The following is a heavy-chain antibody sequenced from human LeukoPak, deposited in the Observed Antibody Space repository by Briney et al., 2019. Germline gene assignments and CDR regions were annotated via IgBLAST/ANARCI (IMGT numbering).Heavy chain of an antibody. CDR2: ISYDGSNK. V-gene: IGHV3-30*18. D-gene: IGHD4-17*01. CDR1: GFTFSSYG. CDR3: AKVVTTVTTQTR. Sequence: TGGSLRLSCAASGFTFSSYGMHWVRQAPGKGLEWVAVISYDGSNKYYADSVKGRFTISRDNSKNTLYLQMNSLRAEDTAVYYCAKVVTTVTTQTRWGQGTLVTVSS. J-gene: IGHJ4*02.